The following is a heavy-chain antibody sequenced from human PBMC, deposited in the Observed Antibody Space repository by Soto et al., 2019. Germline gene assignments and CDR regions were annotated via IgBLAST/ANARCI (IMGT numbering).Heavy chain of an antibody. D-gene: IGHD4-17*01. Sequence: GGSLRLSCAASGFTFSSYAMSWVRQAPGKGLEWVSAISGSGGSTYYADSVKGRFTISRDNSKNTLYLQMNSLRAEDTAVYYCAKDPGKPVTTGWFDTWGQGTLVTVSS. CDR1: GFTFSSYA. J-gene: IGHJ5*02. CDR3: AKDPGKPVTTGWFDT. CDR2: ISGSGGST. V-gene: IGHV3-23*01.